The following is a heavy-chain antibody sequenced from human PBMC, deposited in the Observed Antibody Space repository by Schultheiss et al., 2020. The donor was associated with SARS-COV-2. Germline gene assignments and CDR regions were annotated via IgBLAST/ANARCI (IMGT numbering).Heavy chain of an antibody. CDR3: ARQGYSYGYRGGWFDP. Sequence: GASLKISCKGSGYSFTSYWIGWVRQMPGKGLEWMGIIYPGDSDTRYSPSFQGQVTISADKSISTAYLQWSSLKASDTAMYYCARQGYSYGYRGGWFDPWGQGTLVTVSS. V-gene: IGHV5-51*01. CDR2: IYPGDSDT. CDR1: GYSFTSYW. J-gene: IGHJ5*02. D-gene: IGHD5-18*01.